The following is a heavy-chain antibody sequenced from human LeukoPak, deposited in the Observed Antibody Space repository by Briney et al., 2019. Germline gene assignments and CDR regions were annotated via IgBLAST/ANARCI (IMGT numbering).Heavy chain of an antibody. CDR3: GKDSHFAFYF. CDR2: VRPGDSAR. J-gene: IGHJ4*02. Sequence: GGSLRLSCAAFGFTFSNYPMNWVRQAPGKGLEWVSNVRPGDSARSYADSVRGRFTISRDDAKNSLYLQMNSLRDEDTAVYYCGKDSHFAFYFLGLGTLVTVSS. CDR1: GFTFSNYP. V-gene: IGHV3-48*02.